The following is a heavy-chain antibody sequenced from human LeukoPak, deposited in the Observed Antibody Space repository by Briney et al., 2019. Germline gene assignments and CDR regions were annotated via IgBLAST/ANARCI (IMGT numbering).Heavy chain of an antibody. D-gene: IGHD6-13*01. J-gene: IGHJ6*02. CDR1: GGSISSGDYY. CDR2: IYYSGST. CDR3: ARVVYSRYYYYYGMDV. Sequence: PSQTLSLTCTVSGGSISSGDYYWSWIRQPPGKGLEWIGYIYYSGSTYYNPSLKSRVTISVDTSKNQFSLKLSSVTAADTAVYYCARVVYSRYYYYYGMDVWGQGTTVTVSS. V-gene: IGHV4-30-4*01.